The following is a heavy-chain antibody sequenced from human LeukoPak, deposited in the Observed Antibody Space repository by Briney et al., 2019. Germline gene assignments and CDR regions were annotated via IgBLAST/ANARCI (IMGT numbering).Heavy chain of an antibody. V-gene: IGHV3-49*04. CDR3: TRVRWGSWIGDY. Sequence: GGSLRLSCTASGFTFGDYAMSWVRQAPGKGLEWVGFIRSKAYGGTTEYAASVKGRFTISSDDSKSIAYLQMNSLKTEDTAVYYCTRVRWGSWIGDYWGQGTLVTVSS. D-gene: IGHD3-16*01. J-gene: IGHJ4*02. CDR2: IRSKAYGGTT. CDR1: GFTFGDYA.